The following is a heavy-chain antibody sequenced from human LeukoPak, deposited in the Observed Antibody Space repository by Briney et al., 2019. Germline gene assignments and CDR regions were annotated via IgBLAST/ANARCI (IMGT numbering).Heavy chain of an antibody. V-gene: IGHV4-61*02. J-gene: IGHJ6*03. CDR1: GGSISSGSYY. D-gene: IGHD3-10*01. CDR3: ARVSSLGRGVYYYYYMDV. CDR2: IYTSGST. Sequence: SETLSLTCTVSGGSISSGSYYWSWIRQPAGKGLEWIGRIYTSGSTNYNPSLKSRVTISVDTSKNQFSLKLSSVTAADTAVYYCARVSSLGRGVYYYYYMDVWGKGTTVTVSS.